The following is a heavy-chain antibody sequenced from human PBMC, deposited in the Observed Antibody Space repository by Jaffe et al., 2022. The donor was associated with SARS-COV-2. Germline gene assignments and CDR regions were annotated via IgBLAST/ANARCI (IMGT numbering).Heavy chain of an antibody. CDR3: ARLEVGSSWLQRDYYYGMDV. Sequence: EVQLVQSGAEVKKPGESLKISCKGSGYSFTSYWIGWVRQMPGKGLEWMGIIYPGDSDTRYSPSFQGQVTISADKSISTAYLQWSSLKASDTAMYYCARLEVGSSWLQRDYYYGMDVWGQGTTVTVSS. J-gene: IGHJ6*02. CDR1: GYSFTSYW. CDR2: IYPGDSDT. V-gene: IGHV5-51*01. D-gene: IGHD6-13*01.